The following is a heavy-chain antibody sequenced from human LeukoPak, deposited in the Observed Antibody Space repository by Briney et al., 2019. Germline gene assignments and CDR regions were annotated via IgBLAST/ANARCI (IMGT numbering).Heavy chain of an antibody. CDR3: ARAQLVDY. CDR1: GFTFSSYW. CDR2: IKQDGSEK. V-gene: IGHV3-7*01. J-gene: IGHJ4*02. D-gene: IGHD1-26*01. Sequence: PGGSLSLSCAASGFTFSSYWMSWVRQAPGKGLEWVANIKQDGSEKYYVDSVKGRFTICRDNAKNSLYLQMNSLRAEDMAVYYRARAQLVDYWGQGTLVTVSS.